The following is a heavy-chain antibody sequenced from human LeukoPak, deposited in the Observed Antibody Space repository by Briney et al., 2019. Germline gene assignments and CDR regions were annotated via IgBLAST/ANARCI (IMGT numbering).Heavy chain of an antibody. CDR2: IYYSGSS. CDR3: ARNARYNWFDP. V-gene: IGHV4-59*01. J-gene: IGHJ5*02. Sequence: SETLSLTCTVSGGSISSYYWSWIRQPPGKGLEWIGYIYYSGSSNYNPSLKSRVTISVDTSKNQFSLKVSSVTAADTAVYYCARNARYNWFDPWGQGTLVTVSS. CDR1: GGSISSYY.